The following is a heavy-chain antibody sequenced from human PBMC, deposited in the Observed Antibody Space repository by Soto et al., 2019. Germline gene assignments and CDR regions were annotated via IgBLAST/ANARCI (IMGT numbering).Heavy chain of an antibody. J-gene: IGHJ4*02. Sequence: SETLSLTCTVSGGPINSYWWSWIRQPAGKGLEWIGRVYSSGTTDYNPSLNSRATMSVETSKNQFSLKLSSVTAADTAVYYCARDIASYAYGEGYWGQGIQVTVSS. CDR1: GGPINSYW. V-gene: IGHV4-4*07. CDR2: VYSSGTT. D-gene: IGHD2-21*01. CDR3: ARDIASYAYGEGY.